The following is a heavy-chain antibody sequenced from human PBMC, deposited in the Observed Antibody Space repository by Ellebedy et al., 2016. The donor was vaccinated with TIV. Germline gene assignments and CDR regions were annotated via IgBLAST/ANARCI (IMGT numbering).Heavy chain of an antibody. J-gene: IGHJ6*02. V-gene: IGHV3-7*01. CDR3: ARVVSSGWEYFYYYGMDV. Sequence: GGSLRLSXAASGFTFSSYWMSWVRQAPGKGLEWVANIKQDGSEKYYVDSVKGRFTISRDNAKNSLYLQMNSLRAEDTAVYYCARVVSSGWEYFYYYGMDVWGQGTTVTVSS. D-gene: IGHD6-19*01. CDR2: IKQDGSEK. CDR1: GFTFSSYW.